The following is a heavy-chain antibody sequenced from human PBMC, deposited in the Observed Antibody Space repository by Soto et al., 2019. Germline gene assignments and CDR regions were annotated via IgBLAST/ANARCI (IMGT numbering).Heavy chain of an antibody. CDR1: VYTYSGYF. V-gene: IGHV1-2*04. J-gene: IGHJ1*01. CDR2: INPNSGGT. Sequence: AVLVKVYCKTSVYTYSGYFMHWVRLKKDQGLEWMGWINPNSGGTNYAQKFQGWVTMTRDTSISTAYMELSRLRSDDTAVYYCARTPGVDSSGWGEYFQHWGQGTLVTVSS. CDR3: ARTPGVDSSGWGEYFQH. D-gene: IGHD6-19*01.